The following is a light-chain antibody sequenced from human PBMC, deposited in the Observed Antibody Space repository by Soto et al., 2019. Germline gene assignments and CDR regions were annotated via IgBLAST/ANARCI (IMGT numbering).Light chain of an antibody. CDR1: QSVSSY. V-gene: IGKV3-15*01. CDR2: GAS. CDR3: QQYSNWPIT. J-gene: IGKJ5*01. Sequence: EIVMTQSPATLSVSPGERATLSCRASQSVSSYLAWYQQKPGQAPRLLIYGASTRATGIPARFSGSGSGTEFTLTISSPQSEDFAVYYCQQYSNWPITFGQGTRLEIK.